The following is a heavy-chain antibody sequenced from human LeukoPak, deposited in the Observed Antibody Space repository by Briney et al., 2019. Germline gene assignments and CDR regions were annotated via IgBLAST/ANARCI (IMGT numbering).Heavy chain of an antibody. CDR1: GGSISSTTYY. Sequence: SETLSLTCSVSGGSISSTTYYWGWIRQPPGKGLEWIGSLYYSGSTYYNPSLKSRVTISVDTSKNQFSLKLSSVTAADTAVYYCARDRHYDSSGYTPKKPDYWGQGTLVTVSS. CDR2: LYYSGST. CDR3: ARDRHYDSSGYTPKKPDY. D-gene: IGHD3-22*01. J-gene: IGHJ4*02. V-gene: IGHV4-39*02.